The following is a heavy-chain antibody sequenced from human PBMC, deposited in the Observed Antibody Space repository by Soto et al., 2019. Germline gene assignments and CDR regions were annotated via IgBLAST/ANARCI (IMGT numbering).Heavy chain of an antibody. V-gene: IGHV1-18*01. CDR1: GYTFTSYG. D-gene: IGHD3-3*01. Sequence: ASVKVSCKASGYTFTSYGMSWVRQAPGQGLEWMGWISAYNGNTNYAQKLQGRVTMPTDTSTSTAYMELRSLRSDDTAVYYCARDQMVVTYYDFWSGFRRPDMDVWGQGTTVTVSS. J-gene: IGHJ6*02. CDR3: ARDQMVVTYYDFWSGFRRPDMDV. CDR2: ISAYNGNT.